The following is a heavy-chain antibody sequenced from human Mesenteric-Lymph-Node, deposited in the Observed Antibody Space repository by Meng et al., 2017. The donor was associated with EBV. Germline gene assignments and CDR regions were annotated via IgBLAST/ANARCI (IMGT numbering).Heavy chain of an antibody. Sequence: VQLQESGPGLVKFSETLSLTCTVSGGSVNSGGYYWSWIRQSPGRGLEWIGNIYFTGSTFYNPALKSRVTISGDTSKNQFSLKLTSVTAADTAVYYCAREGTTVTRWFDPWGPGTLVTVSS. CDR2: IYFTGST. CDR3: AREGTTVTRWFDP. J-gene: IGHJ5*02. D-gene: IGHD4-11*01. V-gene: IGHV4-61*08. CDR1: GGSVNSGGYY.